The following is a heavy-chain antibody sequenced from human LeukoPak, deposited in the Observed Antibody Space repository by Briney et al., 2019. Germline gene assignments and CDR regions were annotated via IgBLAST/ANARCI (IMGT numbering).Heavy chain of an antibody. CDR3: AREVGALDFDY. D-gene: IGHD1-26*01. V-gene: IGHV7-4-1*02. CDR2: INTNSGNP. CDR1: GYAFSSYT. J-gene: IGHJ4*02. Sequence: GASVKVSCKASGYAFSSYTMNWVRQAPGQGLEWMGWINTNSGNPTYAQGFTGRFVFSSDTSVSTAYLQISSLKAEDTAVYYCAREVGALDFDYWGQGTLVTVSS.